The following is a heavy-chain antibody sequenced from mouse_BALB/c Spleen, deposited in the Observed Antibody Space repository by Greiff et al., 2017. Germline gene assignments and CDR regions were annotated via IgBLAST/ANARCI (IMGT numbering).Heavy chain of an antibody. Sequence: QVQLKQSGAELVRPGTSVKVSCKASGYAFTNYLIEWVKQRPGQGLEWIGVINPGSGGTNYNEKFKGKATLTADKSSSTAYMQLSSLTSDDSAVYFCARSASSPFAYWGQGTLVTVSA. V-gene: IGHV1-54*01. CDR1: GYAFTNYL. CDR2: INPGSGGT. CDR3: ARSASSPFAY. D-gene: IGHD1-1*01. J-gene: IGHJ3*01.